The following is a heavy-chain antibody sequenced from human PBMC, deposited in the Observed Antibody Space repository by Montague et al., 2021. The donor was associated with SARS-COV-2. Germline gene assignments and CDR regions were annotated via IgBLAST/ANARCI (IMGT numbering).Heavy chain of an antibody. J-gene: IGHJ4*02. Sequence: SETLSLTCTVSGGSISSSSYYWGWIRQPPGKGLEWIGSIYYSGXTXYXXXXKXRVTISVDTSKNQFSLKLSSVTAADTAVYYCARDLWVWLSVEGSFDYWAQGPLVTVSS. V-gene: IGHV4-39*07. CDR2: IYYSGXT. D-gene: IGHD5-12*01. CDR3: ARDLWVWLSVEGSFDY. CDR1: GGSISSSSYY.